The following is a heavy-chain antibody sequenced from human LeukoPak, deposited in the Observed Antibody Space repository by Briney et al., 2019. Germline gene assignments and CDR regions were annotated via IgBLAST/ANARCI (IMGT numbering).Heavy chain of an antibody. CDR2: IYHSGST. CDR3: ARVTNSLAFDI. J-gene: IGHJ3*02. D-gene: IGHD2-8*01. Sequence: SETLSLTCTVSGYSISSGYYWGWIRQPPGKGLEWIGSIYHSGSTYYNPSLKSRVTISVDTSKNQFSLKLSSVTAADTAVYYCARVTNSLAFDIWGQGTMVTVSS. CDR1: GYSISSGYY. V-gene: IGHV4-38-2*02.